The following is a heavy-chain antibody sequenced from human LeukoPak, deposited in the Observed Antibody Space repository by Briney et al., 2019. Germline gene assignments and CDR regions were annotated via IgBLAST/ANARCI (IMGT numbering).Heavy chain of an antibody. Sequence: PSETLSLTCTVSGGSISSYYWNFIRQPAGKGLEWIGRIHTSWTTYYNPSLKSRITMSVDTSKTQFSLRLTSVTAADTAVYYCARGDYYDGGGRNWFDPWGQGTLVTVSS. V-gene: IGHV4-4*07. CDR3: ARGDYYDGGGRNWFDP. J-gene: IGHJ5*02. CDR1: GGSISSYY. D-gene: IGHD3-16*01. CDR2: IHTSWTT.